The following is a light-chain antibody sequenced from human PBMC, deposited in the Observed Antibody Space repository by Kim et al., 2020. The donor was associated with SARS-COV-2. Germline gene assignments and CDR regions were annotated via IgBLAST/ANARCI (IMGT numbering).Light chain of an antibody. Sequence: SLSPGEGATLSCRATQGIGSNLAWYQQKPGQAPRLLMSGASTRATGVPVRFGGSGSGTDFTLTISGLQSDDFALYFCQQFDNWPYTFGQGTKLEIK. J-gene: IGKJ2*01. V-gene: IGKV3-15*01. CDR3: QQFDNWPYT. CDR2: GAS. CDR1: QGIGSN.